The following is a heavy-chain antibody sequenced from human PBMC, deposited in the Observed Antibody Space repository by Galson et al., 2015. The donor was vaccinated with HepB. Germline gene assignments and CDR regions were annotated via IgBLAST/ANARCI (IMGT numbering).Heavy chain of an antibody. CDR1: GYTFTDYH. CDR3: ARSIGGNYPSD. V-gene: IGHV1-2*06. Sequence: SVKVSCKASGYTFTDYHMQWVRQAPGQGLECMGRINPNSGATNYAQTFQGRVTMARDTSTNTAYMELSSLRSDDTAVYYCARSIGGNYPSDWGQGTLVTVSS. D-gene: IGHD4-23*01. CDR2: INPNSGAT. J-gene: IGHJ4*02.